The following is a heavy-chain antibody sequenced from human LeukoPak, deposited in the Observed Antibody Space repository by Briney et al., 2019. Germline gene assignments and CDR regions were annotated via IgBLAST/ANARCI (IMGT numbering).Heavy chain of an antibody. Sequence: GASVKVSCKASGYTFTGYYMHWVRQAPGQGLEWMGWINPNSGGTNYAQKFQGRVTMTRDTSISTAYMELSRLRSDDTAVYYCARVLKSVRGSYSIHAFDIWGQGTMVTVSS. CDR1: GYTFTGYY. J-gene: IGHJ3*02. CDR3: ARVLKSVRGSYSIHAFDI. CDR2: INPNSGGT. D-gene: IGHD1-26*01. V-gene: IGHV1-2*02.